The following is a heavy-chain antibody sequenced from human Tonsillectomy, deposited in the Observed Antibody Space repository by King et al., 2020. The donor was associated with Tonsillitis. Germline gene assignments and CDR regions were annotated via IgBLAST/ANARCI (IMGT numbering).Heavy chain of an antibody. CDR2: IRSDGSGS. CDR1: GFSFSTDW. Sequence: VQLVESGGGLIQPGGSLRLSCEASGFSFSTDWMHWVRQAPGKGLVWVSRIRSDGSGSNYADFAKGRFTISRDNAKNMLYLQMSSLRVEDTAVYYCTSPIVGDPAGLDVWGLGTTVTVSS. V-gene: IGHV3-74*02. J-gene: IGHJ6*02. D-gene: IGHD1-26*01. CDR3: TSPIVGDPAGLDV.